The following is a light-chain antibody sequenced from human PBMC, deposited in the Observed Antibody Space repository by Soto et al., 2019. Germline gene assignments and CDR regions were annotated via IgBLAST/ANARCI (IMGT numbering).Light chain of an antibody. J-gene: IGLJ1*01. CDR2: DVT. Sequence: QSVLTRPASVSGSPGQSITISCTGTSSDVGGYNYVSWYQQHPVKAPKLMIYDVTNRPSGVPDRFSGSKSGNTASLTISGLQAEDEADYYCSSYTSSSTPYVFGTGTKVTVL. CDR1: SSDVGGYNY. V-gene: IGLV2-14*01. CDR3: SSYTSSSTPYV.